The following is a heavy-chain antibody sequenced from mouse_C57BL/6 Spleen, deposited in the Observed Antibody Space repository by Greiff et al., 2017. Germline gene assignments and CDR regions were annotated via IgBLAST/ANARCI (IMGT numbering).Heavy chain of an antibody. V-gene: IGHV1-64*01. D-gene: IGHD2-4*01. CDR2: IHPNSGST. CDR3: ARAYYDYDGYWYFDV. J-gene: IGHJ1*03. Sequence: QVQLQQPGAELVKPGASVTLSCKASGYTFTSYWMHWVKQRPGQGLEWIGMIHPNSGSTNYNEKFKSKATLTVDKSSSTAYMQLSSLTSEDSAVYYCARAYYDYDGYWYFDVWGTGTTVTVSS. CDR1: GYTFTSYW.